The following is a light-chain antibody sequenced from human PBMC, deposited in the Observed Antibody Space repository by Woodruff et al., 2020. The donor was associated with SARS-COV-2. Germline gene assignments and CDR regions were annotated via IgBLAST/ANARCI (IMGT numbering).Light chain of an antibody. V-gene: IGLV2-11*03. CDR3: QTWGTGIRV. Sequence: VSCCQQHPGKAPKVMIYDVTKRPSGVPDRFSGSSSGAERYLTISSLQSEDEADYYCQTWGTGIRVFGGGTKLTVL. CDR2: DVT. J-gene: IGLJ3*02.